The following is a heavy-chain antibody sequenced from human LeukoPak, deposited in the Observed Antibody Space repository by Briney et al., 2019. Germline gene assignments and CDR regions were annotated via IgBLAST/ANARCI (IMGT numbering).Heavy chain of an antibody. Sequence: GGSLRLSCTASGFTFGDYTMTWVRQTPGKGLEWVGLIRHQGHGATTENAASVEGRFTISRDDWNSIVYLQMNSLKTEDSAVYYCTRVVTDSYTSGSFRNWFDPWGQGTLVTVSS. D-gene: IGHD2-2*02. CDR1: GFTFGDYT. V-gene: IGHV3-49*04. CDR3: TRVVTDSYTSGSFRNWFDP. CDR2: IRHQGHGATT. J-gene: IGHJ5*02.